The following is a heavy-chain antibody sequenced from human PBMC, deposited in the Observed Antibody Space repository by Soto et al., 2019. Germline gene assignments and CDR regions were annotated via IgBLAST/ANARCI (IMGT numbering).Heavy chain of an antibody. V-gene: IGHV3-23*01. J-gene: IGHJ5*02. CDR3: AKDQKWELLLGSVWFDP. CDR1: GFTFSSYA. Sequence: EVQLLESGGGLVQPGGSLRLSCAASGFTFSSYAMSWVRQAPGKGLEWVSAISGNCGSTYYADSVKGRFTISRDNSKNTLYLQMSSLRVEDTAVYYCAKDQKWELLLGSVWFDPWRQGTLVTVSS. D-gene: IGHD1-26*01. CDR2: ISGNCGST.